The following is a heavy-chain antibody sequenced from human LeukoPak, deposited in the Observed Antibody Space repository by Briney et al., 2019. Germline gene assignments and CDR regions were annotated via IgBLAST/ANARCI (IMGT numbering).Heavy chain of an antibody. Sequence: GASVKVSCKASGYTFTSYYMHWVRQAPGQGLEWMGIINPSGGSTNYAQKFRGRVTMTRDTSTSTVYMELSRLSSEDTAVFFCARAQYCGGAKCYFDYWGQGTLVTVSS. CDR3: ARAQYCGGAKCYFDY. J-gene: IGHJ4*02. D-gene: IGHD2-21*01. CDR2: INPSGGST. V-gene: IGHV1-46*01. CDR1: GYTFTSYY.